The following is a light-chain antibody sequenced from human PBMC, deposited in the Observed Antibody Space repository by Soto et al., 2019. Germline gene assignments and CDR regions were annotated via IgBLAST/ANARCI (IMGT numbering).Light chain of an antibody. J-gene: IGKJ2*01. Sequence: EIVMTQSPATLSVSPGERATLSCRASQSDSSNLAWYQQKPGQAPRPLIYGASTRATGIPARFSGSGSGTEFTLTISNLLSEDFAVYYCQQYNNWYTFGQGTKLEI. V-gene: IGKV3-15*01. CDR1: QSDSSN. CDR3: QQYNNWYT. CDR2: GAS.